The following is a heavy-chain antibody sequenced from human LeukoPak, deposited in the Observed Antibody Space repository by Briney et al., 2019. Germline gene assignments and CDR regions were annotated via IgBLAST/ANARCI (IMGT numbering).Heavy chain of an antibody. CDR2: ISGSGGST. V-gene: IGHV3-23*01. CDR3: AKVDDFWSGWSAY. J-gene: IGHJ4*02. Sequence: PGGSLRLSCAASGLTFSSSAMSWVRQAPGKGLEWVSAISGSGGSTYYADSVKGRFTISRDNSKNTPYLQMNSLRAEDTAVYYCAKVDDFWSGWSAYWGQGTLVTVSS. CDR1: GLTFSSSA. D-gene: IGHD3-3*01.